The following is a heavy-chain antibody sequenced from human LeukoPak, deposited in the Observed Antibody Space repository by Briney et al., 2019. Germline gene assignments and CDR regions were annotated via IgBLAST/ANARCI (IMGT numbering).Heavy chain of an antibody. V-gene: IGHV3-33*01. CDR3: ARVEGTGSGWPFDY. CDR1: GFTFSSYG. Sequence: GGSLRLSCAASGFTFSSYGMHWVRHAPGKGLEWVAVIWYDGSNKYYADSVKGRFTISRDNSKNTLYLQMSSLRAEDTAVYYCARVEGTGSGWPFDYWGQGTLVTVSS. J-gene: IGHJ4*02. D-gene: IGHD6-19*01. CDR2: IWYDGSNK.